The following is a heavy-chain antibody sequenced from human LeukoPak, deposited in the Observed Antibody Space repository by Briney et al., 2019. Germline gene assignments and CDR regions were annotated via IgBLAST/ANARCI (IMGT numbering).Heavy chain of an antibody. D-gene: IGHD1-26*01. CDR2: VDYTGTT. Sequence: SETLSLSCSVSGASISGITNSWGWIRQPPGKGLEWIGSVDYTGTTFYNPSLKSRVTVSVDTSKNHFSLRLTSVTAADTAVYYCVSVGVHYDAFDYWGQGTLVTVSS. J-gene: IGHJ4*02. V-gene: IGHV4-39*02. CDR1: GASISGITNS. CDR3: VSVGVHYDAFDY.